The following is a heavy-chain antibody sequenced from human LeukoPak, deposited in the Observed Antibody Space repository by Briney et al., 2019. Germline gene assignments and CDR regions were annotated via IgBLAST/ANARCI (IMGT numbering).Heavy chain of an antibody. D-gene: IGHD3-22*01. CDR3: ARAPTTYYYDSSGYEILGGDFDY. Sequence: QPSETLSLTCTVSGGSVSSGRYYWSWIRQPPGKGLEWIGYIYHSGSTYYNPSLKSRVTISVDTSKNQFSLKLSSVTAADTAVYYCARAPTTYYYDSSGYEILGGDFDYWGQGTLVTVSS. V-gene: IGHV4-61*01. J-gene: IGHJ4*02. CDR1: GGSVSSGRYY. CDR2: IYHSGST.